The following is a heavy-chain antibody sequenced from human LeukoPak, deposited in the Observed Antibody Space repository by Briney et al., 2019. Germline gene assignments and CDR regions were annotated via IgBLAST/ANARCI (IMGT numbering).Heavy chain of an antibody. CDR3: ARDRYYDSSGYYYFDY. J-gene: IGHJ4*02. CDR2: INPNSGGT. D-gene: IGHD3-22*01. CDR1: GYTFTGYY. V-gene: IGHV1-2*04. Sequence: ASVKVSCTASGYTFTGYYMHWVRQAPGQGLEWMGWINPNSGGTNYAQKFQGWVTMTRDTSISTAYMELSRLRSDDTAVYYCARDRYYDSSGYYYFDYWGQGTLVTVSS.